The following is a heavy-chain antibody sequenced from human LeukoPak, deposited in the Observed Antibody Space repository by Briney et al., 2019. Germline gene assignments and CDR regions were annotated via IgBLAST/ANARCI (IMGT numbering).Heavy chain of an antibody. CDR2: ISSSGSNK. Sequence: PGGSLRLSCAASGFTFSDYYMSWIRQAPGKGLEWVSYISSSGSNKYYADSVKGRFTNSRDNAKNSLFLQMNSLRAEDTAVYYCARDYGSGNYPDAFDIWGQGTMVTVSS. CDR1: GFTFSDYY. J-gene: IGHJ3*02. CDR3: ARDYGSGNYPDAFDI. V-gene: IGHV3-11*04. D-gene: IGHD1-26*01.